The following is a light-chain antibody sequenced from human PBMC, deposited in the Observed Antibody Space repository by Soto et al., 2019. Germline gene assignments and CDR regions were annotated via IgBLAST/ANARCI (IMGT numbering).Light chain of an antibody. J-gene: IGKJ4*01. CDR3: QQYGSSPGT. CDR1: QSVSNNY. V-gene: IGKV3-20*01. Sequence: EIVLTQSPGTLSLSPGERATLSCRASQSVSNNYLAWYQQKPGQAPRLLIYGASSRATGIPDRFSGSGSGTDFTLTISRLEPEDFAVYYCQQYGSSPGTFGGGTKWIS. CDR2: GAS.